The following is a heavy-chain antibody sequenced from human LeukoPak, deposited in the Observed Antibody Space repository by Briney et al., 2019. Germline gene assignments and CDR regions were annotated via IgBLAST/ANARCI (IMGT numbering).Heavy chain of an antibody. Sequence: GESLKISCKGSGYSFTSYWIGWVRQMPGKGLEWMRIIYPGDSDTRYSPSFQGQVTISADKSISTAYLQWSSLKASDTAMYYCARRLAHCSSTSCYWGGFAFDIWGQGTMVTVSS. CDR1: GYSFTSYW. V-gene: IGHV5-51*01. D-gene: IGHD2-2*01. CDR2: IYPGDSDT. CDR3: ARRLAHCSSTSCYWGGFAFDI. J-gene: IGHJ3*02.